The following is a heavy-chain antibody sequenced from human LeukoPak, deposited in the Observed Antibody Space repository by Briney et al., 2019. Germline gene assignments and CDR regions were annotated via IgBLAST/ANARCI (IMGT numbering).Heavy chain of an antibody. CDR3: ARGNSGSHWGDHYFYMDV. V-gene: IGHV4-34*01. J-gene: IGHJ6*03. CDR1: GGSFRGYF. Sequence: SETLSLTCAVYGGSFRGYFWGWIRQTPGKGLEWLGEITHTGGSNYNPSLMSRVSVSLDTSKSQFSLKLTSLTAADTAVYYCARGNSGSHWGDHYFYMDVWGKGTTVIVSS. CDR2: ITHTGGS. D-gene: IGHD1-26*01.